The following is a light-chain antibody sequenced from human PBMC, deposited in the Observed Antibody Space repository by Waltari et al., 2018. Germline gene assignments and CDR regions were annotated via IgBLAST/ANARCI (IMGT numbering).Light chain of an antibody. CDR2: TTS. Sequence: AIRLPQSPSSLSASTGDRVTITCRASQGISSYLAWYQQKPGEAPRLLIYTTSTMQSGVPSRFSGSGSVTDFTLTISSLQSEDFATYYCQQYYSYPFAFGPGTKVDSK. V-gene: IGKV1-8*01. CDR1: QGISSY. CDR3: QQYYSYPFA. J-gene: IGKJ3*01.